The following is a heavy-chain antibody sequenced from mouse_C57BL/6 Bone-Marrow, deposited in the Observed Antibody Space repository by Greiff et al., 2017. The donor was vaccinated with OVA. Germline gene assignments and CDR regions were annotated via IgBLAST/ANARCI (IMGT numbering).Heavy chain of an antibody. CDR2: FYPGCGCI. D-gene: IGHD1-1*01. CDR3: AGLEGHYYYGSSYAWFAC. Sequence: QVQLQQSGAELVKPGASVKLSCKASGFTFTEYTIHWVKQRSGQGLEWIGWFYPGCGCIKYTEKFKDKATLSADKSSNTVYLELSRLTSEDAAVYFWAGLEGHYYYGSSYAWFACWGQGMLVTVAA. CDR1: GFTFTEYT. J-gene: IGHJ3*01. V-gene: IGHV1-62-2*01.